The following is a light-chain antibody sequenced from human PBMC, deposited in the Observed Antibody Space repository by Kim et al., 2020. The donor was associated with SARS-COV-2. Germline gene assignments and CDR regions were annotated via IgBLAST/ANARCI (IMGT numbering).Light chain of an antibody. CDR1: QSISTY. V-gene: IGKV3-11*01. Sequence: LSPGERATLSCRASQSISTYLAWYQQKPGQSPRLLIYDASDRATGIPARFSGSGSGTDFTLTISTLEPEDFAVYYCQQGKDWPLTFGGGTKVDIK. CDR3: QQGKDWPLT. J-gene: IGKJ4*01. CDR2: DAS.